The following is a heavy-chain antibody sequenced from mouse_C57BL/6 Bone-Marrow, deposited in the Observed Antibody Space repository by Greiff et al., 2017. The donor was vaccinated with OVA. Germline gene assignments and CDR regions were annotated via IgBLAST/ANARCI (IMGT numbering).Heavy chain of an antibody. Sequence: QVQLKESGPGLVQPSQSLSITCTVSGFSLTSYGVHWVRQPPGKGLEWLGVIWSGGSTDYNAAFISRLSISKDNSKSQVFFKMNSLQADDTAIYYCAKPLTVVAPYYAMDYWGQGTSVTVSS. CDR3: AKPLTVVAPYYAMDY. CDR1: GFSLTSYG. V-gene: IGHV2-4*01. CDR2: IWSGGST. D-gene: IGHD1-1*01. J-gene: IGHJ4*01.